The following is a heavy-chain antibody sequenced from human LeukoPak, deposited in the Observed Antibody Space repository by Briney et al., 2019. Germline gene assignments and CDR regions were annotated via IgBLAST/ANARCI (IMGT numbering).Heavy chain of an antibody. CDR3: ARDRLASIAVAGGYYYYYMDV. CDR2: IKQDGSEK. CDR1: VFTFSSYW. D-gene: IGHD6-19*01. J-gene: IGHJ6*03. V-gene: IGHV3-7*01. Sequence: GGSLRLSCAASVFTFSSYWMIWVRQAPGKGLEWVANIKQDGSEKYYVDSVKGRFTIPRDNAKNSLYLTMNSLRAEDTAVYYCARDRLASIAVAGGYYYYYMDVWGKGTTVTVSS.